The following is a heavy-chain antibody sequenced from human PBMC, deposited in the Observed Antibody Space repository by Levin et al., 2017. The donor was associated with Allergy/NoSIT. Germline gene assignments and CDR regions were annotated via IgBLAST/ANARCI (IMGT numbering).Heavy chain of an antibody. CDR2: INWNRDKI. V-gene: IGHV3-9*01. CDR3: AKGLNWGSPNTFDY. J-gene: IGHJ4*02. Sequence: SCAASGFTFGDYAMHWVRQAPGKGLEWVSGINWNRDKIGYADSVRARFTLSRDNAKNSLYLQMNSLGPEDTALYYCAKGLNWGSPNTFDYWGQGTLVTVSS. CDR1: GFTFGDYA. D-gene: IGHD7-27*01.